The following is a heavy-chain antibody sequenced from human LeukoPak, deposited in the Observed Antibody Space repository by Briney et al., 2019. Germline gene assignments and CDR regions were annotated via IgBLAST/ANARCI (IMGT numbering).Heavy chain of an antibody. J-gene: IGHJ6*03. V-gene: IGHV1-2*06. CDR1: GYTFTSYG. D-gene: IGHD3-10*01. Sequence: ASVKVSCKASGYTFTSYGISWVRQAPGQGLEWMGRINPNSGGTNYAQKFQGRVTMTRDTSISTAYMELSRLRSDDTAVYYCARITMVRGVKGMYYYYYMDVWGKGTTVTASS. CDR2: INPNSGGT. CDR3: ARITMVRGVKGMYYYYYMDV.